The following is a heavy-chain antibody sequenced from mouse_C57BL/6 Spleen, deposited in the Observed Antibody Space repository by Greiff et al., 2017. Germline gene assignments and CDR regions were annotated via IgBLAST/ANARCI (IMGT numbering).Heavy chain of an antibody. Sequence: QVQLKQPGAELVKPGASVKLSCKASGYTFTSYWLHWVKQRPGQGLEWIGMIHPNSGSTNYNEKFKSKATLTVDKSSSTAYMQLSSLTSEDSAVYYCARDLTGMNFDYWGQGTTLTVSS. J-gene: IGHJ2*01. CDR2: IHPNSGST. CDR3: ARDLTGMNFDY. D-gene: IGHD4-1*01. CDR1: GYTFTSYW. V-gene: IGHV1-64*01.